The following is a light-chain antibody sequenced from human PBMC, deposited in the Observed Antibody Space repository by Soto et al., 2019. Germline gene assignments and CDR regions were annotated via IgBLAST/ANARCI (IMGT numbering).Light chain of an antibody. CDR3: QQYNNWPPMT. V-gene: IGKV3-15*01. CDR1: QSVSSN. Sequence: EIVMTQSPATLSVSPGERATLCCRASQSVSSNLACYQQKPGQAPRLLIYGASTRATGIPARFSGSGSGIEFTLTISSLQSEDFAVYYCQQYNNWPPMTFGQGTKVDIK. J-gene: IGKJ1*01. CDR2: GAS.